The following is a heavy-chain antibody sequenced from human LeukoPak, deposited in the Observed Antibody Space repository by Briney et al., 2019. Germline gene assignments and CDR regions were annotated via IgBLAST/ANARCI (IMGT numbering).Heavy chain of an antibody. CDR2: IGTVGDT. D-gene: IGHD2-21*02. CDR1: GFTFSNYD. CDR3: ARIGAPGHCGPDCYSGDY. J-gene: IGHJ4*02. V-gene: IGHV3-13*01. Sequence: PGGSLRLSCAASGFTFSNYDMHWVRQAAGKGLEWVSAIGTVGDTYYLDSVKGRFIISRENDKNTLYLQMNSLRAGDTAVYYCARIGAPGHCGPDCYSGDYWGQGTVVTVSS.